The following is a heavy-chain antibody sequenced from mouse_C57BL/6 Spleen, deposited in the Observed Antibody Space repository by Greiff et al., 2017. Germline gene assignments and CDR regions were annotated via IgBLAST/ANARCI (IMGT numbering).Heavy chain of an antibody. CDR3: ARRGGYGNYEAMDY. V-gene: IGHV1-52*01. Sequence: QVQLQQPGAELVRPGSSVKLSCKASGYTFTSYWMHWVKQRPIQGLEWIGNIDPSDSETHYNQKFKDKATLTVDKSSSTAYMQLSSLTSEDSAVYYCARRGGYGNYEAMDYWGQGTSVTVSS. J-gene: IGHJ4*01. CDR2: IDPSDSET. CDR1: GYTFTSYW. D-gene: IGHD2-1*01.